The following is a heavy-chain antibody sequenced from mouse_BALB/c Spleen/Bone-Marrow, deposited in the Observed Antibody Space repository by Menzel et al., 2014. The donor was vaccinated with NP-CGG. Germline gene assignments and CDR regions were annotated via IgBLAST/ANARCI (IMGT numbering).Heavy chain of an antibody. CDR3: ARNYGYGKSFAY. D-gene: IGHD2-2*01. CDR2: IDPANGNT. V-gene: IGHV14-3*02. CDR1: GFNIKDTY. Sequence: VQLKQSRAELVKPGASVKLSCTVSGFNIKDTYMHWVKQRPEQGLEWIGRIDPANGNTKYDPKFQGKATITADTPSNTAYLQLSSLTSEDTAVYYCARNYGYGKSFAYWGQGTLVTVSA. J-gene: IGHJ3*01.